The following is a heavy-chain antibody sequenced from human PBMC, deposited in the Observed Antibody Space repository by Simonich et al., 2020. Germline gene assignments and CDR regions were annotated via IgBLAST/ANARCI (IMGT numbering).Heavy chain of an antibody. J-gene: IGHJ3*02. D-gene: IGHD3-22*01. V-gene: IGHV3-23*01. CDR2: IIGSGGST. CDR1: GFTFSSYA. CDR3: AKDLGERITMIVVVIDAFDI. Sequence: GGGLVQPGGSLRLSCAASGFTFSSYAMSWVRQAPGKGLEWVSAIIGSGGSTYYEDSVKGRFTISRDNSQNTLYLQMNSLRAEDTAVYYCAKDLGERITMIVVVIDAFDIWGQGTMVTVSS.